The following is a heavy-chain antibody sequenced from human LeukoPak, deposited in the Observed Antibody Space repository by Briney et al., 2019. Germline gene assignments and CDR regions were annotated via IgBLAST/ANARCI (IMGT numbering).Heavy chain of an antibody. Sequence: KSSETLSLTCAVYGGSFSGYYWSWIRQPPGKGLEWLGEINHSGSTNYNPSLKSRVTISVDTSKNQFSLKLSSVTAADTAVYYCARRFKSSSSSNWFDPWGQGTLVTVSS. CDR2: INHSGST. D-gene: IGHD6-6*01. CDR3: ARRFKSSSSSNWFDP. CDR1: GGSFSGYY. J-gene: IGHJ5*02. V-gene: IGHV4-34*01.